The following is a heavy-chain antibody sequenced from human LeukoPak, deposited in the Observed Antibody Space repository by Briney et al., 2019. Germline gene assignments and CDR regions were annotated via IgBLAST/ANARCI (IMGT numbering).Heavy chain of an antibody. J-gene: IGHJ4*02. Sequence: PSETLSLTCTVSGGSISDDYWSWLRQPPGKGLEWIAYIHYSGTTNYNPSLKSRVTISIDTSKKQFSLKVSSVTAADTAVYYCARDLRMLDYWGQGTLVTVSS. D-gene: IGHD2-8*01. CDR2: IHYSGTT. V-gene: IGHV4-59*01. CDR3: ARDLRMLDY. CDR1: GGSISDDY.